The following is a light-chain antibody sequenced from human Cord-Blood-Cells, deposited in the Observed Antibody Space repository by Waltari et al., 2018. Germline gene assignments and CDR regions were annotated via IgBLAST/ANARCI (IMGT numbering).Light chain of an antibody. CDR2: DVS. CDR1: SSYVGGYNY. J-gene: IGLJ1*01. CDR3: SSYTSSSTFV. Sequence: QSALTQPASVSGSPGQSITISCTGTSSYVGGYNYVPWYQQHPGNAPKLMIYDVSKRPSGVSNRFSGSKSGNTASLTISGLQAEDEADYYCSSYTSSSTFVFGTGTKVTVL. V-gene: IGLV2-14*01.